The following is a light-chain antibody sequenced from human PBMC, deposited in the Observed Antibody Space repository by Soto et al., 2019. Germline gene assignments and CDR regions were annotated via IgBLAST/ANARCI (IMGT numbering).Light chain of an antibody. CDR3: PSYDSGLSAVV. CDR1: SSNIGAGYD. V-gene: IGLV1-40*01. Sequence: QSVLTQPPSVSGAPGQRVTISCTGSSSNIGAGYDVHWYQQLPGTAPKLLIYGNSNRPSGVPDRCSGSKSGTSASLAITGLQAEDEADYYCPSYDSGLSAVVFGGGTKVTVL. J-gene: IGLJ2*01. CDR2: GNS.